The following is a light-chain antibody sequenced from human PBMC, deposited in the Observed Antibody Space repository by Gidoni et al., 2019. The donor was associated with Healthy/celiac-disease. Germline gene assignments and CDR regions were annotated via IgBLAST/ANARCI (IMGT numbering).Light chain of an antibody. Sequence: DIQMPQSPSSLSSSVGDRVTITCRASQSISSYLKWYQQKPGKAPKLLIYAASSLQSGVPSRFSGSGSGTDFTLTISRLQHEDFATYYCQQSYRTPLTFGGGTKVEIK. CDR3: QQSYRTPLT. CDR1: QSISSY. J-gene: IGKJ4*01. CDR2: AAS. V-gene: IGKV1-39*01.